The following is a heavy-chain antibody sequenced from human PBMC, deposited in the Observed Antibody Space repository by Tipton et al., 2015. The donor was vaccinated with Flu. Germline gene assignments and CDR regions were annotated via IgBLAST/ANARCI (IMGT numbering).Heavy chain of an antibody. V-gene: IGHV3-23*01. Sequence: SLRLSCAASGFTFSSYAMSWVRQAPGKGLEWVSAISGSGGSTYYADSVKGRFTISRDNSKNTLYLQMNSLRAEDTAVYYCARFDYYDSSGYFYRDYWGQGTLVTVSS. CDR1: GFTFSSYA. J-gene: IGHJ4*02. CDR3: ARFDYYDSSGYFYRDY. CDR2: ISGSGGST. D-gene: IGHD3-22*01.